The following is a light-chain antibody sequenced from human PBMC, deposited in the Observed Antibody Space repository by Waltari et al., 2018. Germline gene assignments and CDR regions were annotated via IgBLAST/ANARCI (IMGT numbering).Light chain of an antibody. CDR2: GAS. CDR3: QMYVRLPVT. Sequence: EIVLTQSPGPLSLSHGERAALSCRASQSVGTYIAWYQQKPGQAPRLLIFGASNRATGIPDRFSGSGPGTDFSLTISRLEPEDFAVYYCQMYVRLPVTFGHGTRVEIK. CDR1: QSVGTY. V-gene: IGKV3-20*01. J-gene: IGKJ1*01.